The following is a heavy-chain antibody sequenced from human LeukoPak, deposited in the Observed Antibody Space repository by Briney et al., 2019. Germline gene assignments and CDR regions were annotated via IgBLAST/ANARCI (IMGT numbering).Heavy chain of an antibody. CDR3: ARDYDYVWGDYFDY. CDR1: GFTFDDYG. Sequence: PGGSLRLSCAAPGFTFDDYGMSWVRQAPGKGLEWVSGINWNGGSTGYADSVKGRFTISRDNAKNSLYLQMNSLRAEDTALYYCARDYDYVWGDYFDYWGQGTLVTVSS. CDR2: INWNGGST. J-gene: IGHJ4*02. V-gene: IGHV3-20*04. D-gene: IGHD3-16*01.